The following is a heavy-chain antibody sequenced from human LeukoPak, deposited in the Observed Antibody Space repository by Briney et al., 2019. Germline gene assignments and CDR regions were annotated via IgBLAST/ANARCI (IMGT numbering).Heavy chain of an antibody. CDR2: INQGGGDK. J-gene: IGHJ4*02. D-gene: IGHD4-17*01. Sequence: PGGPLRLSCVASGFIFRNYWMSWVRQAPGKGLEWVANINQGGGDKNYVDSVKGRFTISRDNAKSSLYLQMNSLRVEDTAVYYCTITGGPTVTAFDLWGQGILVTVPS. CDR3: TITGGPTVTAFDL. V-gene: IGHV3-7*02. CDR1: GFIFRNYW.